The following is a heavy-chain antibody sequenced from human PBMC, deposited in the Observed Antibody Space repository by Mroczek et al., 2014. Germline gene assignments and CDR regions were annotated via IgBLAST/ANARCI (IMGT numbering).Heavy chain of an antibody. J-gene: IGHJ4*02. CDR1: GGSISSSSYY. V-gene: IGHV4-39*01. CDR3: ARRRNYYDSSEPFDY. CDR2: IYYSGST. Sequence: QVQLQQWGPGLVKPSETLSLTCTVSGGSISSSSYYWGWIRQPPGKGLEWIGSIYYSGSTYYNPSLKSRVTISVDTSKNQFSLKLSSVTAADTAVYYCARRRNYYDSSEPFDYWGQGTLVTVSS. D-gene: IGHD3-22*01.